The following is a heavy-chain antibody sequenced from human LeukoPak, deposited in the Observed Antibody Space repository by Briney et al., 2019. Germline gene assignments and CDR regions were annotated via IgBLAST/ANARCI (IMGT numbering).Heavy chain of an antibody. CDR1: GGSISSSSYY. V-gene: IGHV4-39*01. CDR3: ARLDIVVVPAAPRFDP. D-gene: IGHD2-2*03. CDR2: IYYRGST. Sequence: SETLSLTCTVSGGSISSSSYYWGWIRQPPGKGLEWIGSIYYRGSTYYNPSLKSRVTISVDTSKNQFSLKLSSVTTADTAVYYCARLDIVVVPAAPRFDPWGQGTLVTVSS. J-gene: IGHJ5*02.